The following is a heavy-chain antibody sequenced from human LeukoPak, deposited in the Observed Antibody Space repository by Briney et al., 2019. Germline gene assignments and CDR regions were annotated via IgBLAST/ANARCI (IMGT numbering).Heavy chain of an antibody. CDR1: GFIFSSYW. J-gene: IGHJ4*02. CDR2: IKEDGSDK. CDR3: ARDAGYGYDRFDY. D-gene: IGHD5-18*01. V-gene: IGHV3-7*01. Sequence: PGGSLRLSCAASGFIFSSYWMAWVRQAPGKGVEWVANIKEDGSDKNYVESLKGRFTISRDNAKNSLYLQMDSLRAEDTAVYYCARDAGYGYDRFDYWGQGTQVTVSS.